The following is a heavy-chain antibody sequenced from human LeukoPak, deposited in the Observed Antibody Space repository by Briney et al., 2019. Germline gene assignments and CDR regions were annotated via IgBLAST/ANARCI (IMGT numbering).Heavy chain of an antibody. CDR2: INPSGGST. J-gene: IGHJ4*02. D-gene: IGHD5-18*01. CDR3: ARDCSPNTAMVLFDY. CDR1: GYTFTSYY. V-gene: IGHV1-46*01. Sequence: ASVTVSCKASGYTFTSYYMHWVRQAPGQGLEWMGIINPSGGSTNYAQKFQGRVTMTRDTSTSTVYMELSSLRSEDTAVYYCARDCSPNTAMVLFDYWGQGTLVTVSS.